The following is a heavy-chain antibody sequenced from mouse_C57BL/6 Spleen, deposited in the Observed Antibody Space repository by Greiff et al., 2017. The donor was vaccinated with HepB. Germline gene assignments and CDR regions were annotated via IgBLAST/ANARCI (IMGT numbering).Heavy chain of an antibody. CDR3: TREFTGYFDV. Sequence: DVQLQESGEGLVKPGGSLKLSCAASGFTFSSYAMSWVRQTPEKRLEWVAYISSGGDYIYYADTVKGRFTISRDNARNTLYLQMSSLKSEDTAMYYCTREFTGYFDVWGTGTTVTVSS. D-gene: IGHD1-1*01. CDR1: GFTFSSYA. CDR2: ISSGGDYI. V-gene: IGHV5-9-1*02. J-gene: IGHJ1*03.